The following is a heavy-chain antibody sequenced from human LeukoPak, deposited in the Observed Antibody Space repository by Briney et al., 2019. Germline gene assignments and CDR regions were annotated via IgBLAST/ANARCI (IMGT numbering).Heavy chain of an antibody. CDR3: AKDLGAVITTYYFDY. D-gene: IGHD3-22*01. J-gene: IGHJ4*02. Sequence: PGGSLRLSCAASGSTFSSYAMSWVRQAPGKGLEWVSAISGSGGSTYYADSVKGRFTISRDNSKNTLYLQMNSLRAEDTAVYYCAKDLGAVITTYYFDYWGQGTLVTVSS. CDR1: GSTFSSYA. V-gene: IGHV3-23*01. CDR2: ISGSGGST.